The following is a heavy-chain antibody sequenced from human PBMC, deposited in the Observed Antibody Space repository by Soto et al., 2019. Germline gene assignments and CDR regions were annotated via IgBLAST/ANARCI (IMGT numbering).Heavy chain of an antibody. Sequence: SVKVSCKASGGTFSSYAISWVRQAPGQGLEWMGGIIPIFGTANYAQKFQGRVTITADESTSTAYMELSSLRSEDTAVYYCARVSSSGYHTRSDAFDIWGQGTMVTVSS. V-gene: IGHV1-69*13. D-gene: IGHD3-22*01. J-gene: IGHJ3*02. CDR1: GGTFSSYA. CDR3: ARVSSSGYHTRSDAFDI. CDR2: IIPIFGTA.